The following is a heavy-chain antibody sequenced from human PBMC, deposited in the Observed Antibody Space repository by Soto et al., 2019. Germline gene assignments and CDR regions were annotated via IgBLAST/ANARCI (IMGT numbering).Heavy chain of an antibody. Sequence: PGGSLRLSCAASGFTFSDYAMSWVRQAPGKGLEWLAVISYDGSNKYYADSVKGRFTISRDNSKNTLYLQMNSLRAEDTAVYYCAKDHRAGDSSGYLSHLTRYGMDVWGQGTTVTVSS. CDR3: AKDHRAGDSSGYLSHLTRYGMDV. D-gene: IGHD6-19*01. J-gene: IGHJ6*02. CDR2: ISYDGSNK. CDR1: GFTFSDYA. V-gene: IGHV3-30*18.